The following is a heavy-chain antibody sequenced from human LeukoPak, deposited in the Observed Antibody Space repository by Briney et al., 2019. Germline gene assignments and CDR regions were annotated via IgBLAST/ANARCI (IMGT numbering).Heavy chain of an antibody. D-gene: IGHD3-10*01. CDR3: TGSGSYWGSDYFDY. CDR2: IKSKTDGGTT. J-gene: IGHJ4*02. Sequence: GGPLRLSCAASGFTFSHAWMSWVRQAPGKGLEWVGRIKSKTDGGTTDYAAPVKGRFTISRDYSKNTLYLQINSLKTEATAVYYCTGSGSYWGSDYFDYWGQGTLVTVSS. CDR1: GFTFSHAW. V-gene: IGHV3-15*01.